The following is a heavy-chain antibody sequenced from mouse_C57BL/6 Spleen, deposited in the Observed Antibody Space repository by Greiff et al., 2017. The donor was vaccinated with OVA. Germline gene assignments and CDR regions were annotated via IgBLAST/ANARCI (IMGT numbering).Heavy chain of an antibody. V-gene: IGHV1-9*01. CDR2: ILPGSGST. CDR1: GYTFTGYW. J-gene: IGHJ2*01. D-gene: IGHD1-1*01. Sequence: VQLQESGAELMKPGASVKLSCKATGYTFTGYWIEWVKQRPGHGLEWIGEILPGSGSTNYNEKFKGKATFTADTSSNTAYMQLSSLTTEDSAIYYCARKEGYYGSSQYYFDYWGQGTTLTVSS. CDR3: ARKEGYYGSSQYYFDY.